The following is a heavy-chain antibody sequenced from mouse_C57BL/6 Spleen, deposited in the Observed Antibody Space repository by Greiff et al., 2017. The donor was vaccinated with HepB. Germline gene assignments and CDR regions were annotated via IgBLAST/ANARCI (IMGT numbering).Heavy chain of an antibody. D-gene: IGHD1-1*01. V-gene: IGHV1-42*01. CDR3: ARGVYGTVVFDY. CDR2: INPSTGGT. Sequence: VQLQQSGPELVKPGASVKISCKASGYSFTGYYMNWVKQSPEKSLEWIGEINPSTGGTTYNQKFKAKATLTVDKSSSTAYMQLKSLTSEDSAVYYCARGVYGTVVFDYWGQGTTLTVSS. CDR1: GYSFTGYY. J-gene: IGHJ2*01.